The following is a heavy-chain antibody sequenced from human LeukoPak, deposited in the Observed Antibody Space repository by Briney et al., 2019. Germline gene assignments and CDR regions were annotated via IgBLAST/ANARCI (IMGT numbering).Heavy chain of an antibody. Sequence: ASVKVSCKASGYTFRNYDIVWVRQATGQGLEWMGWISAYNGNTNYAQKLQGRVTMTTDTSTSTAYMELRSLRSDDTAVYYCARDLRSPYCSSTSCYTYDIWGQGTMVTVSS. CDR2: ISAYNGNT. CDR1: GYTFRNYD. CDR3: ARDLRSPYCSSTSCYTYDI. J-gene: IGHJ3*02. V-gene: IGHV1-18*01. D-gene: IGHD2-2*02.